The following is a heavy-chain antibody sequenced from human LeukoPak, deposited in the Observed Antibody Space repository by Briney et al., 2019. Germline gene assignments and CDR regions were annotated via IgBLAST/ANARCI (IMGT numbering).Heavy chain of an antibody. J-gene: IGHJ4*02. CDR1: GYTFTGYY. Sequence: GASVKVSCKASGYTFTGYYMHWVRQATGQGLEWMGWMNPNSGNTGYAQKFQGRVTMTRNTSISTAYMELSSLRSEDTAVYYCARGTTTYYYGSGSYYDYWGQGTLVTVSS. CDR2: MNPNSGNT. V-gene: IGHV1-8*02. D-gene: IGHD3-10*01. CDR3: ARGTTTYYYGSGSYYDY.